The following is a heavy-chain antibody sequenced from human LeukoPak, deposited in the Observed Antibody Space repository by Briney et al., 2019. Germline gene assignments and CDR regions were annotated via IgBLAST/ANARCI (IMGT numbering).Heavy chain of an antibody. CDR1: GGSISSYY. Sequence: SETLSLTCTVSGGSISSYYWSWIRQPPGKGLEWTGYIYYSGNTNYNPSLKSRVTISVDTSKNQFSLKLGSVTAADTAVYYCARHVVSFNWFDPWGQGTPVTVSP. CDR3: ARHVVSFNWFDP. V-gene: IGHV4-59*08. D-gene: IGHD2-2*01. CDR2: IYYSGNT. J-gene: IGHJ5*02.